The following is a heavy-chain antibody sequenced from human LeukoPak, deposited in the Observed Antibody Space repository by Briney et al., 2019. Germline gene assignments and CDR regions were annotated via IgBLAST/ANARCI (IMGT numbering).Heavy chain of an antibody. CDR1: GVTFSSYS. V-gene: IGHV3-21*01. CDR3: ARGLAAAGTRGPY. CDR2: ISSTGAYI. Sequence: PGGSLRLSCAASGVTFSSYSMNWVRQAPGKGLEWVSSISSTGAYIYYADSLKGRFTISRDNAKNSLYLQMNSLRADDTAVYYCARGLAAAGTRGPYWGQGTLVTVSS. D-gene: IGHD6-13*01. J-gene: IGHJ4*02.